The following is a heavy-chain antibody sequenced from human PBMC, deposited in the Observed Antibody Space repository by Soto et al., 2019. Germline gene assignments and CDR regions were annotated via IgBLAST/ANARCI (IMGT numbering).Heavy chain of an antibody. J-gene: IGHJ3*02. CDR2: TYYRSKWYN. V-gene: IGHV6-1*01. Sequence: SQTLSLTCAISGDSVSSNSAAWNWIRQSPSRGLEWLGRTYYRSKWYNDYAVSVKSRITINPDTSKNQLSLQLNSVTPEDTAVYYCASTRPRITIFGVAQRAGAFDIWGQGTMVTVSS. CDR1: GDSVSSNSAA. D-gene: IGHD3-3*01. CDR3: ASTRPRITIFGVAQRAGAFDI.